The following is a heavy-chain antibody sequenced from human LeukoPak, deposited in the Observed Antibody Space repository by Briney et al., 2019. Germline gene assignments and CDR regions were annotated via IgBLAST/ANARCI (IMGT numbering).Heavy chain of an antibody. CDR2: FDPEDGET. J-gene: IGHJ4*02. Sequence: ASVKVSCKVSGYTLTELSMHWVRQAPGKGLEWMGGFDPEDGETIYAQKFQGRVTMTVDTSTDTAYMELSSLRSEDTAVYYCATEGPGDRWYFDYWGQGTLVTVSS. V-gene: IGHV1-24*01. CDR1: GYTLTELS. D-gene: IGHD7-27*01. CDR3: ATEGPGDRWYFDY.